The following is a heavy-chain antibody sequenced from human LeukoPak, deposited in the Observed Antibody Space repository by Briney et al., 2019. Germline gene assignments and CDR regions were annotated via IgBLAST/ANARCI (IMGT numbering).Heavy chain of an antibody. D-gene: IGHD2-21*01. J-gene: IGHJ4*02. Sequence: GGSLRLSCAASGFTFDDYAMHWIRQPPGKGLEWVSGISWNSGSIAYADSVKGRFTISRDNAKNSLYLQMNSLRAEDTALYYCAKGGTYSPRGDIEYLGQGTLVTVSS. CDR2: ISWNSGSI. CDR3: AKGGTYSPRGDIEY. CDR1: GFTFDDYA. V-gene: IGHV3-9*01.